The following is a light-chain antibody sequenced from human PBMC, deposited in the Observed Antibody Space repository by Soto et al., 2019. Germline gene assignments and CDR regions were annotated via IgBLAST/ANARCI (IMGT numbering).Light chain of an antibody. CDR1: QSISSW. V-gene: IGKV1-5*03. J-gene: IGKJ1*01. CDR2: KAS. CDR3: QQYSIYSRT. Sequence: DIQMTQSPSTLSASVGDRVTITCRASQSISSWLAWYQQKPRKAPNLLIYKASSLRSGVPSRFSGSGSGTEFTLTLSSLQPDDFATYYCQQYSIYSRTFGQGTKVELK.